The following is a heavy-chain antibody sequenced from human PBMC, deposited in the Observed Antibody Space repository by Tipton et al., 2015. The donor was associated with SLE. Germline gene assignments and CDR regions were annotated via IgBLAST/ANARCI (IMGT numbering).Heavy chain of an antibody. CDR1: GFTFSDYY. CDR3: ARVKLERLTPWNYAGFDY. V-gene: IGHV3-11*04. D-gene: IGHD1-7*01. Sequence: QVQLVQSGGGLVKPGGSLRLSCAASGFTFSDYYMSWIRQAPGKGLEWASYISSSGSTIYYADSVKGRFTISRDNAKNSLYLQMNSLRAEDTAVYYCARVKLERLTPWNYAGFDYWGQGTLVTVSS. CDR2: ISSSGSTI. J-gene: IGHJ4*02.